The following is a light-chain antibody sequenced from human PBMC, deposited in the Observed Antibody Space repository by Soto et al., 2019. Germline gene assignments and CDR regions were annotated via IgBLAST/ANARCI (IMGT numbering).Light chain of an antibody. CDR3: LQDANYPWT. Sequence: AIQMTQSPSSLSASVGDRVTITCRASQGIRNDVGWYQQKPGEAPKLLIYAASTLQTGVPSRFSGSGSGTDFTLTISSLQPEDCATYYCLQDANYPWTFGQGTKVEIK. V-gene: IGKV1-6*01. J-gene: IGKJ1*01. CDR1: QGIRND. CDR2: AAS.